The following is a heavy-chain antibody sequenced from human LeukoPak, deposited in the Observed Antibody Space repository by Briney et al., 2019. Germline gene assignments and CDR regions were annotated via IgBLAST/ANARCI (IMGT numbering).Heavy chain of an antibody. J-gene: IGHJ6*03. CDR1: GFTFSSYW. Sequence: GGSLRLSCAASGFTFSSYWMHWVRQAPGKGLVWVSRINSDGSSTSYADSVKGRFTISRDNAKNTLYLQMNSLRAEDTAVYYCARAQPPYYDFWSGYYDYYYMDVWGKGTTVTVSS. D-gene: IGHD3-3*01. CDR3: ARAQPPYYDFWSGYYDYYYMDV. V-gene: IGHV3-74*01. CDR2: INSDGSST.